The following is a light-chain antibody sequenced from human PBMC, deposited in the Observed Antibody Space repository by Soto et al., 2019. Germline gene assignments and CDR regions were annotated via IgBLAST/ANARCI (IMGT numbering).Light chain of an antibody. CDR2: DAS. CDR3: QQYNNWPLT. V-gene: IGKV3-15*01. J-gene: IGKJ4*01. Sequence: ETVMKQSPATLSVTTGERATLSCRASQSISSNLAWFQQKPGQAPRLLIYDASTMATGFPARFSGSGSGTEFTLTISSLQSEDFAVYYCQQYNNWPLTFGGGTKVDI. CDR1: QSISSN.